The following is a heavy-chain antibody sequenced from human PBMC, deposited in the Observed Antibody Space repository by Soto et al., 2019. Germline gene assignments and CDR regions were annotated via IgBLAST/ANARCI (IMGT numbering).Heavy chain of an antibody. D-gene: IGHD3-16*01. CDR3: AKEEASVPGSVGFDY. CDR2: ISYDGSNK. Sequence: QVQLVESGGGVVQPGRSLRLSCAASGFTFSSYGMHWVRQAPGKGLEWVAAISYDGSNKYYADSVKSRFTISRDNSKNTLYLQMNRQRAEDGAVYYSAKEEASVPGSVGFDYWGQGTLVTVSS. V-gene: IGHV3-30*18. J-gene: IGHJ4*02. CDR1: GFTFSSYG.